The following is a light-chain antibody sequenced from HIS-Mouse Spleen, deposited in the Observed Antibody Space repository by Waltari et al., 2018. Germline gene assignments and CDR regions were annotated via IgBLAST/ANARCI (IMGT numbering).Light chain of an antibody. CDR1: PLPKKY. V-gene: IGLV3-10*01. CDR2: EDS. CDR3: YSTDSSGNHRV. Sequence: SYELTQPPSVSVSPGQTARITCSGDPLPKKYAYWYQQKSGQAPVLVIYEDSNRPSGIPERFSGSSSGTMATLTISGAQVEDEADYYCYSTDSSGNHRVFGGGTKLTVL. J-gene: IGLJ2*01.